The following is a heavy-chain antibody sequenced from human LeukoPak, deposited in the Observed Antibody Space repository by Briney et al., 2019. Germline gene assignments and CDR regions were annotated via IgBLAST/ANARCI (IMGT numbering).Heavy chain of an antibody. Sequence: ASVKVSCKASGYTFTSYGISWVRQAPGQGLEWMGWISAYNGNTNYAQKLQGRVTMTRNTSISTAYMELSSLRSEDTAVYYCARLEKQFGYDSYYYYMDVWGKGTTVTISS. D-gene: IGHD5-12*01. V-gene: IGHV1-18*01. CDR2: ISAYNGNT. CDR3: ARLEKQFGYDSYYYYMDV. J-gene: IGHJ6*03. CDR1: GYTFTSYG.